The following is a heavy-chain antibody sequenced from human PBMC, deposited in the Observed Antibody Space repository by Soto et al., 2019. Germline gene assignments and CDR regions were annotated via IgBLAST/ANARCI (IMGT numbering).Heavy chain of an antibody. D-gene: IGHD3-10*01. J-gene: IGHJ4*02. V-gene: IGHV3-7*01. CDR1: QFSFSKYW. Sequence: ESGGGLVQPGGSLRLSCAASQFSFSKYWMSWVRQAPGKGLEWVASIKQDGSAKYYVDSVKGRFTISRDNAKDSLYLQMNRLRAEDTVTYYCSRTIVFGSAMGFDYWGQGTLVSVSS. CDR2: IKQDGSAK. CDR3: SRTIVFGSAMGFDY.